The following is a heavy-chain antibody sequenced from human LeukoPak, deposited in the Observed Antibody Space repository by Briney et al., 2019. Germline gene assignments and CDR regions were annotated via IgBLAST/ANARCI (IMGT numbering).Heavy chain of an antibody. J-gene: IGHJ4*02. V-gene: IGHV3-23*01. D-gene: IGHD3-16*01. CDR2: ISGSGGNT. CDR1: GFTFSSYG. CDR3: AKALGGYHFDY. Sequence: GGSLRLSCAASGFTFSSYGMSWVRQAPGKGLEWVSRISGSGGNTYYADSVKGRFTISRDNSKNTLFLHMNSLRAEGTAVYYCAKALGGYHFDYWGQGTLVTVSS.